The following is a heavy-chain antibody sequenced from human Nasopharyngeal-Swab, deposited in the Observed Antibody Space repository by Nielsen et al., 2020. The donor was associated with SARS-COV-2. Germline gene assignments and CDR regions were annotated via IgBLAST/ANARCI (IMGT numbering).Heavy chain of an antibody. CDR2: IKQDGSEK. J-gene: IGHJ5*02. CDR3: ARDRGWGIQLYLS. D-gene: IGHD5-18*01. V-gene: IGHV3-7*04. CDR1: GFTFSSYW. Sequence: GESLKISCAASGFTFSSYWMSWVRQAPGKGLEWVANIKQDGSEKYYVDSVKGRFTISRDNAKNSLYLQMNSLRAEDTAVYYCARDRGWGIQLYLSWGQGTLVTVSS.